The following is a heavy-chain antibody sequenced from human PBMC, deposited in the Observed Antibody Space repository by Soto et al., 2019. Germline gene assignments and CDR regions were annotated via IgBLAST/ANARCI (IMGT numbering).Heavy chain of an antibody. V-gene: IGHV3-64*01. CDR2: ISSNGGST. Sequence: GGSLRLSCAASGFTFSSYAMHWVRQAPGKGLEYVSAISSNGGSTYYANSVKGRFTISRDNSKNTLYLQMGSLRAEDMALYYCATGGVVPAAIHYMDVWGKGTTVTVSS. J-gene: IGHJ6*03. CDR1: GFTFSSYA. D-gene: IGHD2-2*01. CDR3: ATGGVVPAAIHYMDV.